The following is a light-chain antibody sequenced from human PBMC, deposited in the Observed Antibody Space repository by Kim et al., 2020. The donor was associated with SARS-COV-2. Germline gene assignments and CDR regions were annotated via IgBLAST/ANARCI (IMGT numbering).Light chain of an antibody. J-gene: IGLJ3*02. CDR3: QTWGTGFRV. V-gene: IGLV4-69*02. CDR2: LNSDGSH. Sequence: QPVLTQSPSASASLGASVKLTCTLSSGHSSYAIAWHQQQPEKGPRYLMNLNSDGSHSKGDGIPDRFSGSSSAAERYLTISSRQSEDEADYYCQTWGTGFRVFGGGTQLTVL. CDR1: SGHSSYA.